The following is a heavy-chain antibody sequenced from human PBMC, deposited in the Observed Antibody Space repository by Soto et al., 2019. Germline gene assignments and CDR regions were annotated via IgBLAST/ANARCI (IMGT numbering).Heavy chain of an antibody. CDR3: VRLFYYGSGSWVE. D-gene: IGHD3-10*01. CDR2: VNPNNGHT. V-gene: IGHV1-8*01. J-gene: IGHJ4*02. Sequence: QVRLVQSGAEVKKPGASVKVSCKASGYTCTSYDINWVRQATGQGLGWMGWVNPNNGHTGYAQKFPGRVTMTRNTSISTADMELDSLRSEDTAVYYCVRLFYYGSGSWVEWGQGTLVTVSS. CDR1: GYTCTSYD.